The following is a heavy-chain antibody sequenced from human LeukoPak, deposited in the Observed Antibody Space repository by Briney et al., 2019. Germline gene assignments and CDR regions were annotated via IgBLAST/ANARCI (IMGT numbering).Heavy chain of an antibody. CDR1: GDSLNTYY. J-gene: IGHJ5*02. D-gene: IGHD2-21*02. Sequence: SETLSLTCTVSGDSLNTYYWTWIRQTPGKELEWIGFVASSGTSNYNPSLKRRVSISIDTSKKQFSLALTSVTPADTAVYYCARVVRGVVTSNWFDPWGQGTLVSVSS. CDR3: ARVVRGVVTSNWFDP. CDR2: VASSGTS. V-gene: IGHV4-59*01.